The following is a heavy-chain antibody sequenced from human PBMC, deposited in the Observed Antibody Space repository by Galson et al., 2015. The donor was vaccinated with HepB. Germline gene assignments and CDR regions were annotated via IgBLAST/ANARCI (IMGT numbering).Heavy chain of an antibody. D-gene: IGHD2-2*01. CDR3: ARMEYQLLFVGENWFDP. Sequence: SLRLSCAASGFTFSSYSMNWVRQAPGKGLGWVSYISSSSSTIYYADSVKGRFTISRDNAKNSLYLQMNSLRDEDTAVYYCARMEYQLLFVGENWFDPWGQGTLVTVSS. CDR1: GFTFSSYS. J-gene: IGHJ5*02. CDR2: ISSSSSTI. V-gene: IGHV3-48*02.